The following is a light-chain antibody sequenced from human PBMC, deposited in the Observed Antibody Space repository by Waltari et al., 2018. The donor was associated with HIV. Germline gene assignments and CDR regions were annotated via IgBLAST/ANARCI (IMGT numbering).Light chain of an antibody. CDR1: SSDVGAYNY. Sequence: QSALTQPASVSGSPGQSNTIPCTGTSSDVGAYNYVSWYQQHPDRAPKLMIYEVSNRPLGVSNRFSGSKSGNTASLTISGLQAEDEADYYCTSYTSSTHVIFGGGTKLTVL. J-gene: IGLJ2*01. CDR2: EVS. V-gene: IGLV2-14*01. CDR3: TSYTSSTHVI.